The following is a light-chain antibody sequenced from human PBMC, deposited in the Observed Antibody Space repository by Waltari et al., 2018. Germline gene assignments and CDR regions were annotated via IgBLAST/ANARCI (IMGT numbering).Light chain of an antibody. CDR3: QQRSSWPLT. CDR2: DAF. CDR1: QSVSSY. J-gene: IGKJ4*01. V-gene: IGKV3-11*01. Sequence: DIVLTQSPATLSLSPGDRATLSCRASQSVSSYLAWYQQKHGQAPRLLIYDAFNRATGIPARFSGSGSGTDFTLTISSLEPEDFAVYYCQQRSSWPLTFGGGTKVEIK.